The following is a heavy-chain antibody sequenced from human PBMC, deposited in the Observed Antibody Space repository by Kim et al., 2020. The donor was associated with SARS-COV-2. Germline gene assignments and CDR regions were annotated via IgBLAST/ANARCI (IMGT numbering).Heavy chain of an antibody. D-gene: IGHD2-15*01. V-gene: IGHV3-11*01. CDR2: ISSSGSVK. CDR3: ARDDVDGYGGTSVVDS. J-gene: IGHJ4*02. CDR1: GFNFNDYY. Sequence: GGSLRLSCAASGFNFNDYYMSWIRQAPGRGLEWIACISSSGSVKYYSDFVKGRFTISRDNPYKSLDLHMNSLRAEDTAVYFCARDDVDGYGGTSVVDSWGQGTLVTVSS.